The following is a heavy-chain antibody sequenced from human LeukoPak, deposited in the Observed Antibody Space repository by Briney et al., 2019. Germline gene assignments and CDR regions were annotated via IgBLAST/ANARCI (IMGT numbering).Heavy chain of an antibody. V-gene: IGHV4-34*01. Sequence: SETLSLTCAVYGVSFSGYYWSWIRQPPGKGLEGIGEINHSGSTNYNPSLKSRVTISVDTSKNQFSLKLSSVTAADTAVYYCARGSRYSSSSWFTPFDYWGQGTLVTVSS. J-gene: IGHJ4*02. CDR1: GVSFSGYY. CDR2: INHSGST. D-gene: IGHD6-13*01. CDR3: ARGSRYSSSSWFTPFDY.